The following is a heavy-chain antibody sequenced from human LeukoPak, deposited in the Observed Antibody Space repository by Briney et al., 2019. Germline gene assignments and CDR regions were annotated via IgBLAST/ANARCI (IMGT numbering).Heavy chain of an antibody. CDR2: ISGSGGST. D-gene: IGHD3-9*01. V-gene: IGHV3-23*01. CDR3: AKGFGQHYDILTGYPY. Sequence: GGSLRLSCAASGFTFSSYAMSWVRQAPGKGLEWVSAISGSGGSTYYADSVKGRFTTSRDNSKNTLYLQMNSLRAEDTAVYYCAKGFGQHYDILTGYPYWGQGTLVTVSS. CDR1: GFTFSSYA. J-gene: IGHJ4*02.